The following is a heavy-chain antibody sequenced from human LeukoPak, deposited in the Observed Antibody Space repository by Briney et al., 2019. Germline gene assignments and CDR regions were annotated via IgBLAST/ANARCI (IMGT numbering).Heavy chain of an antibody. Sequence: SVKVSCKASGGTFSSYAISWVRQAPGQGLEWMGGIIPIFGTANYAQKFQGRVTITADKSASTAYMELSSLRSEDTAVYYCAREDDYGGKFWAFDIWGQGTMVTVSS. CDR2: IIPIFGTA. CDR1: GGTFSSYA. V-gene: IGHV1-69*06. J-gene: IGHJ3*02. D-gene: IGHD4-23*01. CDR3: AREDDYGGKFWAFDI.